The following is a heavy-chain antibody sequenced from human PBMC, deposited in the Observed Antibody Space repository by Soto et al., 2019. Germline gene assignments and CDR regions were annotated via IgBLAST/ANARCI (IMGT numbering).Heavy chain of an antibody. D-gene: IGHD3-10*01. J-gene: IGHJ4*02. Sequence: QVQLQESGPGLVKPSGTLSLTCAVSGGSISSSNWWSWVRQPPGKGLGWIGKIYHSGSTNYNPSLKSRVAISVDKSENQFSLKLSSVTAADTAVYYCARVYMVRGTIIRYFDYWGQGTLVTVSS. CDR3: ARVYMVRGTIIRYFDY. V-gene: IGHV4-4*02. CDR2: IYHSGST. CDR1: GGSISSSNW.